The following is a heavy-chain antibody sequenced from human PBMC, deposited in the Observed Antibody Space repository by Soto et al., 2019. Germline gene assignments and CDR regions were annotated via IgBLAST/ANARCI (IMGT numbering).Heavy chain of an antibody. CDR1: DGSVNSGNYY. Sequence: SETLSLTCSVSDGSVNSGNYYWTWIRQPPGKGLEWIGYIHSSGSTLYSPSLKSRVIISVDTSKNQFSLKLSSVTAADTAVYYCARGGVIVVVPAAKSWFDPWGQGTLVTVSS. D-gene: IGHD2-2*01. J-gene: IGHJ5*02. CDR3: ARGGVIVVVPAAKSWFDP. CDR2: IHSSGST. V-gene: IGHV4-61*01.